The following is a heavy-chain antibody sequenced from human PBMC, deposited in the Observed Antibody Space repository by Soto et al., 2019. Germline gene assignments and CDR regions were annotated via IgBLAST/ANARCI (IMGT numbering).Heavy chain of an antibody. CDR2: IWYDGSNK. J-gene: IGHJ5*02. CDR1: GFTFSSYG. Sequence: QVQLVESGGGVVQPGRSLRLSCAASGFTFSSYGMHWVRQAPGKGLEWVAVIWYDGSNKYYADSVKGRFTISRDNSKNTLYLQMNSLRAEDTAVYYCAIDNWNDLHWFDPWGQGTLVTVSS. V-gene: IGHV3-33*01. D-gene: IGHD1-1*01. CDR3: AIDNWNDLHWFDP.